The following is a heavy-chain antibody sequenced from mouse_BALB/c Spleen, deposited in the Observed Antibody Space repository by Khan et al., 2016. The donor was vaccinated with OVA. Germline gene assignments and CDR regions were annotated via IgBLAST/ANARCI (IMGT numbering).Heavy chain of an antibody. CDR1: GFTFSSFG. J-gene: IGHJ1*01. CDR2: ISSGSATI. D-gene: IGHD2-4*01. Sequence: EVELVESGGGLVQPGGSRKLSCAASGFTFSSFGMHWVRQDPEKGLEWVAYISSGSATIYYADTVKGRFTISRDNPKNTLLLQMTSLRSEDTAIYYCARSLITTWYCDVWGAGTTVTVSS. CDR3: ARSLITTWYCDV. V-gene: IGHV5-17*02.